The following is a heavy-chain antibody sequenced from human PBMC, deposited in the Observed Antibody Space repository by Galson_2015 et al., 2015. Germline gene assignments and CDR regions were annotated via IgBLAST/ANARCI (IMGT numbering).Heavy chain of an antibody. V-gene: IGHV5-51*01. Sequence: QSGAEVTKPGESLQISCRGSGCNFDPYWVGWVRQMPGKGLEWMGIIYPDDSDTRYSPSFQGQVTISADKSINTAYLQWSSLKASDTAMYYCASLRGADPLGFDSWGQGTLVTVSS. CDR1: GCNFDPYW. CDR2: IYPDDSDT. D-gene: IGHD1-26*01. J-gene: IGHJ4*02. CDR3: ASLRGADPLGFDS.